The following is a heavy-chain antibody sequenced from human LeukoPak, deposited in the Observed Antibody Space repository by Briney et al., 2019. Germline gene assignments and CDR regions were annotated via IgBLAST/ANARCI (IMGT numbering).Heavy chain of an antibody. J-gene: IGHJ6*03. D-gene: IGHD1-26*01. CDR1: GFTFGGYN. V-gene: IGHV3-21*01. Sequence: GGSLRLSCAASGFTFGGYNMNWVRQAPGKGLEWVSSITSTGTYTFYADSVKGRFTISRDNAKNSLYLQMNSLRAEDTAIYYCARDPYSGSYGDSYYYYMDVWGKGTTVTISS. CDR3: ARDPYSGSYGDSYYYYMDV. CDR2: ITSTGTYT.